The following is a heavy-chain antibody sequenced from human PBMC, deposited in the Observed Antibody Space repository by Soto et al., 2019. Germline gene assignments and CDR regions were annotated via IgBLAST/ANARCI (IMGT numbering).Heavy chain of an antibody. V-gene: IGHV3-74*01. J-gene: IGHJ3*01. CDR1: GISFSRYW. Sequence: EVQVVESGGGLVRPGGSLRLSCAASGISFSRYWTHWVRQAPGKGLEWVSRMGPDGSSTSYADSVKGRFSISRDDAKNTLSLQVNSLRADDTAVYYCAVHGDYDAFNFWGQGTVVTVSS. CDR3: AVHGDYDAFNF. D-gene: IGHD4-17*01. CDR2: MGPDGSST.